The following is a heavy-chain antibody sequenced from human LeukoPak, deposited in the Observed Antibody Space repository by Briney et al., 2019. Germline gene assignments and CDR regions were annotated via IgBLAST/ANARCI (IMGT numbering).Heavy chain of an antibody. J-gene: IGHJ4*02. CDR2: ISAYNSNT. V-gene: IGHV1-18*01. Sequence: GASVKVSCKASGYTFTSYGISWVRQAPGQGLEWMGWISAYNSNTNYAQKLQGRVTMTTDTSTSTAYMELRSLRSDDTAVYYCARDSPEYDSSGSEADYWGQRTLVTVSS. CDR3: ARDSPEYDSSGSEADY. D-gene: IGHD3-22*01. CDR1: GYTFTSYG.